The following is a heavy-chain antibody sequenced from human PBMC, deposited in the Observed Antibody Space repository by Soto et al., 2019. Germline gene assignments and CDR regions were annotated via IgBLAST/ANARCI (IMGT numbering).Heavy chain of an antibody. CDR3: AKDWQGPQAVDVEGVDY. J-gene: IGHJ4*02. D-gene: IGHD3-9*01. Sequence: GGSLRLSCAASGFTFSSYAMSWVRQAPGKGLEWVSAISGSGGSTYYADSVKGRFTISRDNSKNTLYLQMNSLRAEDTAVYYCAKDWQGPQAVDVEGVDYWGQGTLVTVSS. CDR1: GFTFSSYA. CDR2: ISGSGGST. V-gene: IGHV3-23*01.